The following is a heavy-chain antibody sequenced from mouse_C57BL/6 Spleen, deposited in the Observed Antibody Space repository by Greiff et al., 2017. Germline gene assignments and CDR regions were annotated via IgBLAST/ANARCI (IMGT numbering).Heavy chain of an antibody. CDR3: ARELRTWFAY. D-gene: IGHD1-1*01. J-gene: IGHJ3*01. Sequence: EVHLVESGGGLVKPGGSLKLSCAASGFTFSDYGMHWVRQAPEKGLEWVAYISSGSSTIYYADTVKGRFTISRDNAKNTLFLQMTSLRSEDTAMYYCARELRTWFAYWGQGTLVTVSA. V-gene: IGHV5-17*01. CDR2: ISSGSSTI. CDR1: GFTFSDYG.